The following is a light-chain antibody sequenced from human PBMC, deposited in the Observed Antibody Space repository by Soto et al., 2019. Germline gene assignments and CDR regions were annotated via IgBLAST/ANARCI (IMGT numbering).Light chain of an antibody. Sequence: EIVMTQSPATLSVSPGERATLSCRASQSVSSTYLAWYQQQPGQAPRLLIYGASTRATGIPARFSGSGSETEFTLTISSLQAEDSAVYFCQQYNNWPTWTFGQGTKVDIK. CDR3: QQYNNWPTWT. V-gene: IGKV3-15*01. J-gene: IGKJ1*01. CDR2: GAS. CDR1: QSVSSTY.